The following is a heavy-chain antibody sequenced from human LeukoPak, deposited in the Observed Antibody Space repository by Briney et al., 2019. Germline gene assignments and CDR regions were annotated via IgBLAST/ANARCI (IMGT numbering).Heavy chain of an antibody. V-gene: IGHV4-59*08. J-gene: IGHJ4*02. CDR2: IYYSGST. Sequence: SETLSLTCTVSGGSMSYYYWTWIRQPPGKGLEWLGYIYYSGSTNYNPSLKSRVTMSVDTSKNQFSLKLTSVTAADTAVYYCARQRGEFDSWGQGTLVRVSS. CDR3: ARQRGEFDS. CDR1: GGSMSYYY. D-gene: IGHD3-16*01.